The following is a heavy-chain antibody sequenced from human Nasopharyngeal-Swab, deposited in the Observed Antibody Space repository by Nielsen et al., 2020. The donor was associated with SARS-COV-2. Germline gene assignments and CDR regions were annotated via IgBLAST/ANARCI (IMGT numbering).Heavy chain of an antibody. CDR2: IYHSGST. CDR3: ACHRTASFYY. D-gene: IGHD1-1*01. J-gene: IGHJ4*02. Sequence: SETLSLTCAVYGGSFSGYYWSWIRQPPGKGLEWIESIYHSGSTYYNPSLKSRVTISVDTSRNHFSLKLRSVTGADTAVYYCACHRTASFYYWGQGTLVTVSS. CDR1: GGSFSGYY. V-gene: IGHV4-34*01.